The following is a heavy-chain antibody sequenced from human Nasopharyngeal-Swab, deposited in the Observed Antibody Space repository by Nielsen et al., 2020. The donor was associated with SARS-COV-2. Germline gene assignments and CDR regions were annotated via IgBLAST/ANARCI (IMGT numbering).Heavy chain of an antibody. CDR2: ISYDGSNK. CDR1: GFTFSSYA. J-gene: IGHJ6*03. D-gene: IGHD3-3*01. V-gene: IGHV3-30*04. Sequence: SLKISCAASGFTFSSYAMHWVRQAPGKGLEWVAVISYDGSNKYYADSVKGRFTISRDNSKNTLYLQMNSLRAEDTAVYYCARDYYYYDFWSGYSPAQYYYYYYYMDVWGKGTTVTVSS. CDR3: ARDYYYYDFWSGYSPAQYYYYYYYMDV.